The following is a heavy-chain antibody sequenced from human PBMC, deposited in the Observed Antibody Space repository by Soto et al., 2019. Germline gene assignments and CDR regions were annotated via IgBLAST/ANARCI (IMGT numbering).Heavy chain of an antibody. CDR3: ARGPLRGTTVTTYSDY. J-gene: IGHJ4*02. CDR1: GGSFSAYY. V-gene: IGHV4-34*01. Sequence: QVQLQQWGAGLLKPSETLSLTCAVSGGSFSAYYWSWIRQPPGKGLEWLGEINHSGSTNYNPSFKSRVTISVDTSKNQFSLKLSSVTAADTAVYYCARGPLRGTTVTTYSDYWGQGTLVTVSS. D-gene: IGHD4-17*01. CDR2: INHSGST.